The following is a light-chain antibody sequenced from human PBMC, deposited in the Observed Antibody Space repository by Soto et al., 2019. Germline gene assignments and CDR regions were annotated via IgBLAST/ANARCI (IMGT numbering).Light chain of an antibody. CDR2: WAS. J-gene: IGKJ4*01. Sequence: DIVMTQSPDSLAVSLGERATINCKSSQSVLYNSDTKNYLAWYQQKPGQPPKLLIYWASTRDSGVPDRFSGSGSGADFTLTIISLQAADVAVYYCQQYSTTLTFGGGTKVEIK. CDR3: QQYSTTLT. CDR1: QSVLYNSDTKNY. V-gene: IGKV4-1*01.